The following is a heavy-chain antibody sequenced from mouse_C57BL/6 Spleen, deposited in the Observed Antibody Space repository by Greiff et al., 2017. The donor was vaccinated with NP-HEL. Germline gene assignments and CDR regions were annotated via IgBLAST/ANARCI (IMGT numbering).Heavy chain of an antibody. CDR3: ARSPYYYGSTPRYFDV. CDR2: IYWDDDK. J-gene: IGHJ1*03. V-gene: IGHV8-12*01. CDR1: GFSLSTSGMG. D-gene: IGHD1-1*01. Sequence: QVTLKVCGPGILQSSQTLSLTCSFSGFSLSTSGMGVSWIRQPSGKGLEWLAHIYWDDDKHYNGYLKSRLTISKDTSRNQFFLKITVVVTADTATYYCARSPYYYGSTPRYFDVWGTGTTVTVSS.